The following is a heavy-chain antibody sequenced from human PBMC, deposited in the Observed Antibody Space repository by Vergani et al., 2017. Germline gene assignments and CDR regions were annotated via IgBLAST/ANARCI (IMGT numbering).Heavy chain of an antibody. CDR3: AREASYYGSGSYYVFFDY. Sequence: QLQLQESGPGLVKPSETLSLTCTVSGGSISSSSYYWGWIRQPPGKGLEWIGSIYYSGSTYYNPSLKSRVTISGDTSKNQFSLKLSSVTAADTAVYYCAREASYYGSGSYYVFFDYWGQGTLVTVSS. D-gene: IGHD3-10*01. CDR1: GGSISSSSYY. CDR2: IYYSGST. V-gene: IGHV4-39*07. J-gene: IGHJ4*02.